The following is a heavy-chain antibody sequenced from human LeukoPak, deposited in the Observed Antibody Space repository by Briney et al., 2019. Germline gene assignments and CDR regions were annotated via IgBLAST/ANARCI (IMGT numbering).Heavy chain of an antibody. CDR1: GYTFTSYF. CDR2: INPSGGST. J-gene: IGHJ3*02. Sequence: ASEKVSCKASGYTFTSYFMHWVRQAPGQGLEWMGIINPSGGSTSYAQKLQGRVTVTRDTSTSTVYMELSSLRSEDTAVYYCARDQVFRYYDVLTGYGFDIWGQGTMVTVSS. CDR3: ARDQVFRYYDVLTGYGFDI. D-gene: IGHD3-9*01. V-gene: IGHV1-46*04.